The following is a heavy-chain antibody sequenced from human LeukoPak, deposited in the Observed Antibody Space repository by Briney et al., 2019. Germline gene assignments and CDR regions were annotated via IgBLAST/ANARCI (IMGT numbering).Heavy chain of an antibody. V-gene: IGHV4-59*02. J-gene: IGHJ3*02. D-gene: IGHD2-2*01. CDR2: LSHSGSS. Sequence: SETLSLTCTVSGVSVSSYYWSWIRRAPGKGLEWIGYLSHSGSSDSNPSLTSRVTTLVDTSKNQFSLKLTSVTAADTAVYYCARARYANAWYAFDIWGHGTMVTVSS. CDR3: ARARYANAWYAFDI. CDR1: GVSVSSYY.